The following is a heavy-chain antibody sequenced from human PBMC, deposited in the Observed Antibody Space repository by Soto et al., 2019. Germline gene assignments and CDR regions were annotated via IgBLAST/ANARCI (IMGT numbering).Heavy chain of an antibody. Sequence: VQLQESGPGLVTPSGTLSLTCAVSSCSIFSSNWWSWVRPPPGKGLEWIGEIRNNGGAANYNPSLRSRVIISVDTSKTEFYLKLFSVSAADTAVYYCASHLVMTGTRGFDHWGLGTLVTVSS. CDR2: IRNNGGAA. V-gene: IGHV4-4*02. CDR1: SCSIFSSNW. CDR3: ASHLVMTGTRGFDH. J-gene: IGHJ4*02. D-gene: IGHD3-9*01.